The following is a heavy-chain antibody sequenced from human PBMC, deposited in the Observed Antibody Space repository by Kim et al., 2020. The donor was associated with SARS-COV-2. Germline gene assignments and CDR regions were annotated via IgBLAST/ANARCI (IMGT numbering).Heavy chain of an antibody. D-gene: IGHD2-2*01. CDR1: GGSIRSGGKF. CDR3: ARAQPLDY. J-gene: IGHJ4*02. CDR2: ISYSGNS. Sequence: SETLSLTCSVSGGSIRSGGKFWTWIRQHPAKGLEWIGYISYSGNSHYSPSRRSRVRIAPQTSENQFSLELTSVTAADSAVYYCARAQPLDYWGQRILVTVSS. V-gene: IGHV4-31*03.